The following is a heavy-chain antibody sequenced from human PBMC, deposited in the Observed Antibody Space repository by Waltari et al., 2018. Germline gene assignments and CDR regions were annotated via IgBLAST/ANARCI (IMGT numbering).Heavy chain of an antibody. Sequence: EVQLVESGGGLIQPGRSLRLSCAASGFTVSSNYMSCVRQAPGKGLEWVSVIYSGGSTYYADSVKGRFTISRDNSKNTLYLQMNSLRAEDTAVYYCAKAPTWGKPYYFDYWGQGTLVTVSS. CDR2: IYSGGST. CDR3: AKAPTWGKPYYFDY. D-gene: IGHD1-26*01. J-gene: IGHJ4*02. CDR1: GFTVSSNY. V-gene: IGHV3-53*01.